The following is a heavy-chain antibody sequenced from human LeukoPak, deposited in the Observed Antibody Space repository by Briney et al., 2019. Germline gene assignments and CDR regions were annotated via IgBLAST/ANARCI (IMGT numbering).Heavy chain of an antibody. CDR1: GLPFSNYY. J-gene: IGHJ4*02. Sequence: PSETLSLTCAVSGLPFSNYYWSWVRQSPTKGLEWIGEINHSGYTNYNPSLKSRVNISIDTSKNQHTLMLTSVTAADTAVDYWTRAVAGHPDWGQGTLVTVSS. CDR3: TRAVAGHPD. D-gene: IGHD6-19*01. V-gene: IGHV4-34*01. CDR2: INHSGYT.